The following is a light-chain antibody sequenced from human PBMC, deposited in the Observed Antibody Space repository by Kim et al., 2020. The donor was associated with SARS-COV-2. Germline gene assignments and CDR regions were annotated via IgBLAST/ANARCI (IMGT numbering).Light chain of an antibody. CDR2: KAS. J-gene: IGKJ1*01. CDR1: QSISSW. V-gene: IGKV1-5*03. CDR3: QQYGGYSWT. Sequence: DIQMTQSPSTLSASVGDRVTITCRASQSISSWLAWYQQKPGKAPKLLIYKASTLESGVPSRFSGSGSGTEFTLTITSLQPDDFATYFCQQYGGYSWTFGQGTKVDIK.